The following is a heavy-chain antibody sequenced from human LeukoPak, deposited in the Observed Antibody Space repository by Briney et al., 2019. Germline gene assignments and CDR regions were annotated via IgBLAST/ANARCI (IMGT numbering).Heavy chain of an antibody. J-gene: IGHJ5*02. CDR2: IYSSGST. CDR1: GDSISNYY. Sequence: SETLSLTCSVSGDSISNYYWSWIRQSAGKGLEWIGRIYSSGSTDYSPSLKSRVSMSVDTSKNQFSLKLSSVTAADTAVYYCARGTSSAYYDILTSTRTTGFDPWGQGTLVTVSS. V-gene: IGHV4-4*07. CDR3: ARGTSSAYYDILTSTRTTGFDP. D-gene: IGHD3-9*01.